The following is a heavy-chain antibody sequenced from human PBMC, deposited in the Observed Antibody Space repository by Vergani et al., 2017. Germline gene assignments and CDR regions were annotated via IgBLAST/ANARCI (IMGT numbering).Heavy chain of an antibody. CDR2: IYYSGST. Sequence: QVQLQESGPGLVKPSETLSLTCTVSGGPISSYYWSWIRQPPGKGLEWIGYIYYSGSTNYNPSLKSRVTISVDTSKNQFSLKLSSVTAADTAVYYCAGGGIAARPYYYYYYMDVWGKGTTVTVSS. D-gene: IGHD6-6*01. CDR3: AGGGIAARPYYYYYYMDV. V-gene: IGHV4-59*01. CDR1: GGPISSYY. J-gene: IGHJ6*03.